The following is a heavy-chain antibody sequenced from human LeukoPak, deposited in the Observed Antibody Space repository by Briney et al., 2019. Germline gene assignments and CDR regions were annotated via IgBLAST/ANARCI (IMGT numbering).Heavy chain of an antibody. D-gene: IGHD1-14*01. CDR2: INAENGDT. Sequence: ASVKVSCKASGYRFTGCNIDWVRQAPGQRPEWMGRINAENGDTKYSEKFQGRVTITRDTFASTSYMELSSLRSEDTAVYYCARDQYNVIDSWGQGTLVTVSS. CDR3: ARDQYNVIDS. J-gene: IGHJ4*02. V-gene: IGHV1-3*01. CDR1: GYRFTGCN.